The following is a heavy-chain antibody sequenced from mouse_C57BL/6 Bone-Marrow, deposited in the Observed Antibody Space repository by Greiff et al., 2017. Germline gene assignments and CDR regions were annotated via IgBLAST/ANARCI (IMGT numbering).Heavy chain of an antibody. Sequence: QVQLQQSGAELVRPGASVTLSCKASGYTFTDYEMHWVKQTPVHGLEWIGAIDPETGGTAYNQKFKGKAILTAAKSSSTAYMELRSLTSEDSAVYYCTRGPRFAYWGQGTLVTVSA. CDR2: IDPETGGT. CDR1: GYTFTDYE. CDR3: TRGPRFAY. V-gene: IGHV1-15*01. J-gene: IGHJ3*01.